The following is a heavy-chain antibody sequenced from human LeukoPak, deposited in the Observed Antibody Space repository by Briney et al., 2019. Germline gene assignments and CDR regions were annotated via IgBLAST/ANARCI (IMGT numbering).Heavy chain of an antibody. V-gene: IGHV4-59*01. CDR2: IYYSGTT. CDR3: ARDRASAGGFDY. Sequence: SETLSLTCSVSGGPISPYYWSWIRQPPGKGLEWIGYIYYSGTTNYNPSLQSRVTISVATPKNQFSLKLSPVTAADTALYYCARDRASAGGFDYWGQGTLVTVSS. D-gene: IGHD2-15*01. CDR1: GGPISPYY. J-gene: IGHJ4*02.